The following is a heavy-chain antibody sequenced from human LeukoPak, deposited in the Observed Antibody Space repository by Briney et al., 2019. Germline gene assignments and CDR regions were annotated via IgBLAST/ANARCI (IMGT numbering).Heavy chain of an antibody. D-gene: IGHD2-15*01. CDR1: GFTVSSSY. CDR2: IYSAGST. Sequence: QPGGSLRLSCAASGFTVSSSYMSWVRQAPGKGLEWVSLIYSAGSTYYADSVKGRFTISRDNSKNTLYLQMNSLRAEDTAVYYCARKTPRFGDYDYWGQGTLVTVSS. J-gene: IGHJ4*02. CDR3: ARKTPRFGDYDY. V-gene: IGHV3-66*01.